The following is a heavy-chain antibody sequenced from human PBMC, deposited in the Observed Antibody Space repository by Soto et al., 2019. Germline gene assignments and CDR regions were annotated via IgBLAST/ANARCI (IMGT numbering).Heavy chain of an antibody. CDR2: IYYGGST. V-gene: IGHV4-59*12. Sequence: PSETLSRTCTVSGDSISTDYWSWIRQPPGKGLEWIGFIYYGGSTNYNPSLKSRVTISVDRSKNQFSLKLSSVTAADTAVYYCARAHGSGWGAFDIWGQGTMVTVSS. CDR1: GDSISTDY. J-gene: IGHJ3*02. D-gene: IGHD3-10*01. CDR3: ARAHGSGWGAFDI.